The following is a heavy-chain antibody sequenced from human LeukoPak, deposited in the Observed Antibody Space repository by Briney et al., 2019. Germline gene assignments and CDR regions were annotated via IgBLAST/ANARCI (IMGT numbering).Heavy chain of an antibody. V-gene: IGHV3-23*01. Sequence: GGSLRLSCAASRLTFSNYAMSWVRQAPRKGVEWVSVMSGRGGSTYYADCVKCRFAISRDNSKSTLRLQMNRLRADDTAIYYCARDVEARIATANTFDCWGQGSLVTVSS. CDR2: MSGRGGST. CDR3: ARDVEARIATANTFDC. CDR1: RLTFSNYA. J-gene: IGHJ4*02. D-gene: IGHD4-11*01.